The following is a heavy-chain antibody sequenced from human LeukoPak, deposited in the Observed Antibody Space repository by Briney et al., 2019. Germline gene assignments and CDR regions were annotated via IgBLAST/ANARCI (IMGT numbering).Heavy chain of an antibody. J-gene: IGHJ4*02. D-gene: IGHD5-12*01. CDR1: GFTFDDYA. CDR3: ATDQSGYSAYGPFDY. V-gene: IGHV3-43D*03. CDR2: ISWDGGST. Sequence: GGSLRLSCAASGFTFDDYAMHWVRQAPGKGLEWVSLISWDGGSTYYADSVKGRFTISRDNSKNSLYLQMNSLRAEDTAVYYCATDQSGYSAYGPFDYWGQGTLVTVSS.